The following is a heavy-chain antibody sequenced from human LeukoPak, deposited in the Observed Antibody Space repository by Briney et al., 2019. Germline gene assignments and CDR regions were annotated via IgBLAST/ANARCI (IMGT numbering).Heavy chain of an antibody. Sequence: GGSLRLSCAASGFTFSSYSMNWVRQAPGKGLEWVSSISSSSSYIYYADSVKGRFTISRDNAKNSLYLQMNSLRAEDTAVYYCATIPGTGLNDIWGQGTMVTVSS. CDR2: ISSSSSYI. CDR3: ATIPGTGLNDI. CDR1: GFTFSSYS. D-gene: IGHD1-14*01. V-gene: IGHV3-21*01. J-gene: IGHJ3*02.